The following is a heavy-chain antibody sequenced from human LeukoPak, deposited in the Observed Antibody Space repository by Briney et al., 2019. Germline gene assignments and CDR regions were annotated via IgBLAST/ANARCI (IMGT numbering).Heavy chain of an antibody. V-gene: IGHV1-46*01. CDR3: ARDLPREDTVDY. J-gene: IGHJ4*02. Sequence: ASVKVSCKASGYTFTSYYMHWVRQAPGQGLEWMGIINPSGGSTSYAQKSQGRVTMTRDMSTSTVYMELSSLRSEDTAVYYCARDLPREDTVDYWGQGTLVTVSS. CDR1: GYTFTSYY. CDR2: INPSGGST.